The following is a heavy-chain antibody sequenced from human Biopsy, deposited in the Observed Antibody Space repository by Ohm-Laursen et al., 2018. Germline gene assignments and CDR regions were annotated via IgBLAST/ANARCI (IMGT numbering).Heavy chain of an antibody. CDR3: AKASGYSSGWPIDY. CDR1: GFTFANYA. Sequence: SLRLSCAASGFTFANYAMNWVRQAPGKGLEWVSGISWNSGSVVYADSVKGRFTISRDNAKNSLYLQMHSLRAEDTAFYYCAKASGYSSGWPIDYWGQGSLVTVSS. CDR2: ISWNSGSV. V-gene: IGHV3-9*01. D-gene: IGHD6-19*01. J-gene: IGHJ4*02.